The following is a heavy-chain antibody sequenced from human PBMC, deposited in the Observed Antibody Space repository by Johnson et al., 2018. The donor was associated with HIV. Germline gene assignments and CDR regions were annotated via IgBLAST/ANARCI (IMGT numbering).Heavy chain of an antibody. CDR3: AKDILGDPVVVSAFDI. D-gene: IGHD2-21*01. J-gene: IGHJ3*02. CDR2: ISYDGSNK. V-gene: IGHV3-30*04. Sequence: QVQLVESGGGVVQPGRSLRLSCAASGFTFSSYAMHWVRQAPGKGLEWVAVISYDGSNKYYADSVKGRFTISRDNSKNTLYLQMNSLRAEDTSVYYCAKDILGDPVVVSAFDIWGQGTMVTVSS. CDR1: GFTFSSYA.